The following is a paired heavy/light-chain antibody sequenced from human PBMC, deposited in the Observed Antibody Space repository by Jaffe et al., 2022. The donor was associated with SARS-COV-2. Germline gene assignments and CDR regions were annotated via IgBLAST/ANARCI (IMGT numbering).Heavy chain of an antibody. D-gene: IGHD1-26*01. CDR1: GYTFSNYY. CDR2: INPSGGTT. V-gene: IGHV1-46*04. J-gene: IGHJ5*02. Sequence: QVQLVQSGAEVKKPGASVKVSCKASGYTFSNYYMNWVRQAPGQGPEWMGTINPSGGTTSYAQKLQGRVTMTRDTSTSTVYMELSSLRSEDTAVYYCARSRVGAHNWFDPWGQGTLVTVSS. CDR3: ARSRVGAHNWFDP.
Light chain of an antibody. V-gene: IGKV1-12*01. CDR2: AAT. CDR1: QDISSW. CDR3: QQAKSFPLT. J-gene: IGKJ4*01. Sequence: DIQMTQSPSSVSASVGDRVTITCRASQDISSWLAWYQQRPGKAPKLLIYAATSLQSGVPSRFSGSGSGTDFTLTISSLQPEDFATYYCQQAKSFPLTFGGGTKVEIK.